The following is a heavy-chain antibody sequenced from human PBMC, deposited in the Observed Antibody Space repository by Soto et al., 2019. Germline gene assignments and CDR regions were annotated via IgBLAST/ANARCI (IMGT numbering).Heavy chain of an antibody. Sequence: PSETESRTGAKDGRSLSGSYWCWIRQPPGKGLEWIGEINHSGSTNYNPSLKSRVTISVDTSKNQFSLKLSSVTAADTAVYYCARIKVDTGYFDYWGQGTLVTVSS. CDR3: ARIKVDTGYFDY. CDR1: GRSLSGSY. CDR2: INHSGST. D-gene: IGHD5-18*01. J-gene: IGHJ4*02. V-gene: IGHV4-34*01.